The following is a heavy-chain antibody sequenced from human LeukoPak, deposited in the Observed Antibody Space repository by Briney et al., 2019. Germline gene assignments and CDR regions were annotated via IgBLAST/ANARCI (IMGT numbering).Heavy chain of an antibody. V-gene: IGHV3-11*06. CDR3: ARDRMGSSGWYGTFDY. D-gene: IGHD6-19*01. CDR1: GFTFSDYY. J-gene: IGHJ4*02. Sequence: PGGSLRLSCAASGFTFSDYYMSWIRQAPGKGLEWVSYISSSSVYTNYADSVKGRFTISRDNAKNSLYLQMNSLRAEDTAVYYCARDRMGSSGWYGTFDYWGQGTLVTVSS. CDR2: ISSSSVYT.